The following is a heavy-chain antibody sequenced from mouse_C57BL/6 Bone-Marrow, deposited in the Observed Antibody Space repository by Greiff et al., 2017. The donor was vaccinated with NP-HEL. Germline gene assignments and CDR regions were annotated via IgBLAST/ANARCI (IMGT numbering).Heavy chain of an antibody. CDR3: TRCDLLLLYFDY. V-gene: IGHV1-15*01. J-gene: IGHJ2*01. CDR2: IDPETGGT. D-gene: IGHD1-1*01. CDR1: GYTFTDYE. Sequence: QVQLQPSGAELVRPGASVTLSCKASGYTFTDYEMHWVKQTPVHGLEWIGAIDPETGGTAYNQKLTGKAILTADKSSSTAYMELRSLTSEDSAVYYCTRCDLLLLYFDYWGQGTTLTVSS.